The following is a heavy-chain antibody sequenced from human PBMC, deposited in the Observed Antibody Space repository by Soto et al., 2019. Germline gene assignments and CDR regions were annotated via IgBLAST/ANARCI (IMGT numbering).Heavy chain of an antibody. D-gene: IGHD2-2*01. CDR2: INPNSGGT. CDR1: GYTLTELS. J-gene: IGHJ6*02. CDR3: AVSYCSSTSCYGWDYYYGMDV. Sequence: ASVKVSCKVSGYTLTELSMHWVRQAPGQGLEWMGWINPNSGGTNYAQKFQGWVTMTRDTSISTAYMELSRLRSDDTAVYYCAVSYCSSTSCYGWDYYYGMDVWGQGTTVTVSS. V-gene: IGHV1-2*04.